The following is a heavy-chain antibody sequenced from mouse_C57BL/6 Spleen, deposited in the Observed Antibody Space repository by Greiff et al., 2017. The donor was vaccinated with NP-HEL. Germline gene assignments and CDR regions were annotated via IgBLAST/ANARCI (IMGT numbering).Heavy chain of an antibody. CDR2: IYPGGGYT. Sequence: QVQLQQSGAELVRPGPSVKMSCKASGYTFTNYWLGWAKQRPGHGLEWIGDIYPGGGYTNYNEKFKGKATLTADKSSSTAYMQFSSLTSEDSAIDYCARYSNDAMDYWGQGTSVTVSS. D-gene: IGHD2-5*01. J-gene: IGHJ4*01. V-gene: IGHV1-63*01. CDR1: GYTFTNYW. CDR3: ARYSNDAMDY.